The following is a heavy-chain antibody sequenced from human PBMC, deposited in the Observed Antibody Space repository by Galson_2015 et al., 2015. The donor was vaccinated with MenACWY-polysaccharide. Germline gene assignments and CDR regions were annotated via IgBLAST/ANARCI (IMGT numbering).Heavy chain of an antibody. CDR2: MNPNSGNT. CDR1: GYKFTSYD. V-gene: IGHV1-8*01. D-gene: IGHD2-21*01. CDR3: TRIIARKHTFVDS. J-gene: IGHJ4*02. Sequence: SVKVSCKASGYKFTSYDINWVRQATGQGLEWMGWMNPNSGNTGYAQKFQGRVTMTSNSAITTAYMELRMLRYDDTAVYYCTRIIARKHTFVDSWGQGTLVSVS.